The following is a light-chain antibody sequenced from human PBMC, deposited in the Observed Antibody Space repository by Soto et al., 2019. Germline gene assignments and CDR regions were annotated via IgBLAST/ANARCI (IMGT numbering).Light chain of an antibody. J-gene: IGKJ5*01. V-gene: IGKV3-11*01. Sequence: EVVLTQSPATLSLSPGERATLSCRASESVFGYLAWYQHKPGQAPRLLIYDASNRASGVPARSSGSWSGTDFTHTSSSLEPEDFAVYYDQERYSWPPITFGQGTRLYNK. CDR2: DAS. CDR3: QERYSWPPIT. CDR1: ESVFGY.